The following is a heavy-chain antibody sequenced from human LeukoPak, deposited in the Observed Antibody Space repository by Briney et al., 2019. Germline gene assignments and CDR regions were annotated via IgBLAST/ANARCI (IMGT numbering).Heavy chain of an antibody. Sequence: SETLSLTCTVSNYSISTDYYWGWIRPPPGKGLEWIGTMYHSGSTYYNPSLKSRVTISVDTSKNQFSLKLSSVTAADTAVYYCARVGSSWYYYFDYWGQGTLVTVSS. CDR2: MYHSGST. J-gene: IGHJ4*02. CDR3: ARVGSSWYYYFDY. CDR1: NYSISTDYY. D-gene: IGHD6-13*01. V-gene: IGHV4-38-2*02.